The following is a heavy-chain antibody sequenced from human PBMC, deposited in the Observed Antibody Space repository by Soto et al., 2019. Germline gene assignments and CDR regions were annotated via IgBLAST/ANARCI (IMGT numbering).Heavy chain of an antibody. Sequence: ASVKVSCKASGYTFTSYYMHWVRQAPGQGLEWMGIINPSGGSTSYAQKFQGRVTMTRDTSTSTVYMELSSLRSEDTAVYYCAREGYYDSSCYYGGNWFDPWGQGTLVTVSS. D-gene: IGHD3-22*01. CDR1: GYTFTSYY. V-gene: IGHV1-46*01. J-gene: IGHJ5*02. CDR2: INPSGGST. CDR3: AREGYYDSSCYYGGNWFDP.